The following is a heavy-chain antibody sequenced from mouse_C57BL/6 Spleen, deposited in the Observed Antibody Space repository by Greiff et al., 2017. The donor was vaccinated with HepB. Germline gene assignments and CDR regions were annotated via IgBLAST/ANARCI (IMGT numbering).Heavy chain of an antibody. V-gene: IGHV1-50*01. J-gene: IGHJ2*01. CDR2: IDPSDSYT. Sequence: QVQLQQPGAELVKPGASVKLSCKASGYTFTSYWMQWVKQRPGQGLEWIGEIDPSDSYTNYNQKFKGKATLTVDTSSSTAYMQLSSLTSEDSAVYYCASQLRPYFDYWGQGTTLTVSS. CDR1: GYTFTSYW. CDR3: ASQLRPYFDY. D-gene: IGHD3-2*02.